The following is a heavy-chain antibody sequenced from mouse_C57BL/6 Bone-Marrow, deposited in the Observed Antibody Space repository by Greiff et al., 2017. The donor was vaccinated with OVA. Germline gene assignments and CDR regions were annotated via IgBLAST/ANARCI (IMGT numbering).Heavy chain of an antibody. CDR1: GFNIKDDY. D-gene: IGHD1-1*02. CDR2: IDPENGDT. CDR3: TTNYGGAEVDYYALDY. J-gene: IGHJ4*01. V-gene: IGHV14-4*01. Sequence: EVQLQQSGAELVRPGASVKLSCTASGFNIKDDYMHWVKQRPEQGLEWIGWIDPENGDTEYASKFQGKATITADTSSNAAYLQLSSLTSEDTAVYYCTTNYGGAEVDYYALDYWGQGTSVTVSS.